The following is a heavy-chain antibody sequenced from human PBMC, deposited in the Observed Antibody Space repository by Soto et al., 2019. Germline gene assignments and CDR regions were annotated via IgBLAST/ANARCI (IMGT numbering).Heavy chain of an antibody. D-gene: IGHD3-3*01. CDR2: MYYSGGT. CDR3: ARLDRFLEYFNH. CDR1: GGSISISSYY. V-gene: IGHV4-39*01. Sequence: QLQLQESGPGLVKPSETLSLTCSVSGGSISISSYYWGWVRQPPGKGLEWIASMYYSGGTYYNPSLKSRATISVDKSKDQSSLKLTSATAADTAVYYCARLDRFLEYFNHWGQGTLVTVSS. J-gene: IGHJ1*01.